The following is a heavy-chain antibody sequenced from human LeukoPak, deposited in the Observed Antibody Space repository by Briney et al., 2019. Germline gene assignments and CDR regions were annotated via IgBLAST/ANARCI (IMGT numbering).Heavy chain of an antibody. CDR3: AREFFFDGSLAVDY. V-gene: IGHV4-61*01. J-gene: IGHJ4*02. D-gene: IGHD2-15*01. Sequence: SETLSLTCNVSGFSLTIGYYWSWIRQPPGKGLEWIGYIYYSGSTNYNPSLKSRVTISVDTSKNQFSLKLSSVTAADTAVYYCAREFFFDGSLAVDYWGQGTLVTVSS. CDR2: IYYSGST. CDR1: GFSLTIGYY.